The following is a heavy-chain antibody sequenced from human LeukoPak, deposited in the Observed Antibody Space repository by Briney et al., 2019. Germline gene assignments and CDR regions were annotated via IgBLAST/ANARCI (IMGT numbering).Heavy chain of an antibody. D-gene: IGHD4-17*01. CDR1: GYTFTGYY. J-gene: IGHJ4*02. CDR3: ARGTDYGDSHLTN. Sequence: ASVKVSCKASGYTFTGYYMHWVRQAPGQGLEWIGWINPYSGGTNYAQKFQGRVTMTRDTSINTAYMELSRLRSDDTAVYSCARGTDYGDSHLTNWGQGTLVTFSS. CDR2: INPYSGGT. V-gene: IGHV1-2*02.